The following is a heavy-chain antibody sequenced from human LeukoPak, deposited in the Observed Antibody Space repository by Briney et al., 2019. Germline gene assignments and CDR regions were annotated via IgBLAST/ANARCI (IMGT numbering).Heavy chain of an antibody. CDR3: ASVEYYESSSFDY. Sequence: ASVKVSCKTSGYRFTGYYMHWVRQAPGQGLEWMGWINPKSGDPIYVQKFQGRVTMTRDTSISTAYMELSRLRSDDTDVYYCASVEYYESSSFDYWGQGTLVTVSS. J-gene: IGHJ4*02. CDR2: INPKSGDP. D-gene: IGHD3-22*01. CDR1: GYRFTGYY. V-gene: IGHV1-2*02.